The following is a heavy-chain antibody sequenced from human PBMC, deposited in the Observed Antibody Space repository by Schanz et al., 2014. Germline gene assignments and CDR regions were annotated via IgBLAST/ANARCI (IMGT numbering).Heavy chain of an antibody. CDR2: ISPYNGNT. J-gene: IGHJ4*02. CDR3: ARVVRSDYLSELDF. Sequence: QVQLVQSAAAVKKPGASVKVSCKASGYFFSSYGISWVRQAPGQGLEWMGWISPYNGNTKYAEKLEDRVTMTTDISTSTAYMQLRSLTSDDTAVYYCARVVRSDYLSELDFWGRGTQVIVSS. CDR1: GYFFSSYG. D-gene: IGHD4-17*01. V-gene: IGHV1-18*01.